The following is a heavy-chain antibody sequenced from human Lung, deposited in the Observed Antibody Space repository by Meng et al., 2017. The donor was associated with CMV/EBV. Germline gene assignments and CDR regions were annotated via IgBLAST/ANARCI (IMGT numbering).Heavy chain of an antibody. CDR1: GCSFSSYE. CDR2: STRSGDTT. V-gene: IGHV3-48*03. CDR3: ARGGGKYCSGDNCYYDAFDM. J-gene: IGHJ3*02. D-gene: IGHD2-15*01. Sequence: SLKISXAASGCSFSSYEMNWIRQAPGKGLVWVSYSTRSGDTTYYADSVKGRFTSSRDNAKNSLYLQMNSLRAEDTGVYYCARGGGKYCSGDNCYYDAFDMWGQGTMVTVSS.